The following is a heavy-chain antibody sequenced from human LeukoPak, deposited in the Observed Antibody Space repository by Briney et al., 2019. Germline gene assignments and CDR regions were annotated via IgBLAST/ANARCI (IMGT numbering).Heavy chain of an antibody. J-gene: IGHJ6*03. Sequence: ASVKVSCKASGYTFTSYGISWVRQAPGQGLEWMGWISAYNGNTNYAQKLQGRVTMTTDTSTSTVYMELSSLRSEDTAVYYCARAMVRGVYYYYYMDVWGKGTTVTVSS. CDR2: ISAYNGNT. CDR3: ARAMVRGVYYYYYMDV. D-gene: IGHD3-10*01. CDR1: GYTFTSYG. V-gene: IGHV1-18*01.